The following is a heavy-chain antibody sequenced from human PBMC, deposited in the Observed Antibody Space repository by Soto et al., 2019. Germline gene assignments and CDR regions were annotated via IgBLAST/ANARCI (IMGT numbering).Heavy chain of an antibody. CDR1: GFTFSDYY. CDR3: ARDWLGEYDYIWGSYRYFDY. CDR2: ISSSGSTI. D-gene: IGHD3-16*02. Sequence: GGSLRLSCAASGFTFSDYYMSWIRQAPGKGLEWVSYISSSGSTIYYADSVKGRFTISRDNAKNSLYLQMNSLRAEDTAVYYCARDWLGEYDYIWGSYRYFDYWGQGTLVTVSS. J-gene: IGHJ4*02. V-gene: IGHV3-11*01.